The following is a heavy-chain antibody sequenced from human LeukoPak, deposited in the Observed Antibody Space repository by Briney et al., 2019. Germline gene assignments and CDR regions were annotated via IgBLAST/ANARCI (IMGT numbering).Heavy chain of an antibody. CDR2: IWYDGSNK. CDR1: GFTFSGYA. CDR3: ARGGYDFWSGYWIDYYYGMDV. D-gene: IGHD3-3*01. Sequence: GGSLRLSCAASGFTFSGYAMHWVRQAPGRGLEWAAVIWYDGSNKYYADSVKGRFTISRDNSKNTLYLQMNSLRAEDTAVYYCARGGYDFWSGYWIDYYYGMDVWGQGTTVTVSS. V-gene: IGHV3-33*08. J-gene: IGHJ6*02.